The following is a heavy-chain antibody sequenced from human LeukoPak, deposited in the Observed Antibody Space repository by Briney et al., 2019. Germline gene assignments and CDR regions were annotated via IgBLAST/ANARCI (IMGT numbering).Heavy chain of an antibody. CDR3: ARGAAANRDP. D-gene: IGHD6-13*01. Sequence: GGCLSLSCAASGFTFSSYSMNWVRQAPGKGLEWVSSISSSSSYIYYADSVKGRFTISRDNAKNSLYLQMNSLRAEDTAVYYCARGAAANRDPWGQGTLVTVSS. CDR1: GFTFSSYS. CDR2: ISSSSSYI. J-gene: IGHJ5*02. V-gene: IGHV3-21*01.